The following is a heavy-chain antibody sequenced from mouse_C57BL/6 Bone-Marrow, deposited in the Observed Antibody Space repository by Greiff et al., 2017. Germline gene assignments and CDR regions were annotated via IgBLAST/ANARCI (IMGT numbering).Heavy chain of an antibody. CDR3: ARRKGAYYYGSSSFDY. CDR1: GYTFTNYW. CDR2: IYPGGGYT. V-gene: IGHV1-63*01. D-gene: IGHD1-1*01. J-gene: IGHJ2*01. Sequence: QVQLQQSGAELVRPGTSVKMSCKASGYTFTNYWIGWAKQRPGHGLEWIGDIYPGGGYTNYNEKFKGKATLTADKSSSTAYMQFSSLTSEDSAIYYCARRKGAYYYGSSSFDYWGQGTTLTVSS.